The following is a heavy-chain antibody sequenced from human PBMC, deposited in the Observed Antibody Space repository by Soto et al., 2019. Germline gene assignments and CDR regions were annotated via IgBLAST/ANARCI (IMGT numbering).Heavy chain of an antibody. CDR1: YGSISVSNVF. CDR3: ARRGGSSSGYYYYAFDV. Sequence: SETLSLTCTVSYGSISVSNVFWGWVRQPPGKGLEWIGNIYYNGAAYFNPSLESRVTISVDTSKNQFSLNLTSVTAADTAVYYCARRGGSSSGYYYYAFDVWGQGTKVTVSS. J-gene: IGHJ6*02. V-gene: IGHV4-39*07. D-gene: IGHD6-6*01. CDR2: IYYNGAA.